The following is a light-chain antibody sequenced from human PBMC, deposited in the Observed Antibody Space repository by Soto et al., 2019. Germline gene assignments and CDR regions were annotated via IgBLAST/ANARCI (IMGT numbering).Light chain of an antibody. J-gene: IGLJ2*01. CDR2: RNN. CDR1: SSNIGSNY. V-gene: IGLV1-47*01. CDR3: AAWDDSLSGPS. Sequence: QSVLTQPPSASGTPGQRVTISCSGSSSNIGSNYVYWYQQLPGTAPKLLIYRNNQRPSGVPDRFSGSKSGTSASLAISGLRSEDEGDYYCAAWDDSLSGPSFGGGTKLTVL.